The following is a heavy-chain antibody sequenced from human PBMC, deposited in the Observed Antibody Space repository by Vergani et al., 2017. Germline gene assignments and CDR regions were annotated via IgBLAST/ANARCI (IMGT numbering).Heavy chain of an antibody. D-gene: IGHD3-22*01. J-gene: IGHJ5*02. V-gene: IGHV3-11*04. CDR1: GGSISSGSYY. CDR3: ARDGYYYDSSGYYAPP. Sequence: QVQLQESGPGLVKPSQTLSLTCTVSGGSISSGSYYWSWIRQPPGKGLEWVSYISSSGSTIYYADSVKGRFTISRDNAKNSLYLQMNSLRAEDTAVYYCARDGYYYDSSGYYAPPWGQGTLVTVSS. CDR2: ISSSGSTI.